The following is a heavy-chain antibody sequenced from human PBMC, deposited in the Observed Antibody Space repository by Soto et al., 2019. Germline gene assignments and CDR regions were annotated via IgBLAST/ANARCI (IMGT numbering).Heavy chain of an antibody. J-gene: IGHJ6*02. CDR1: GFTFSSYW. Sequence: GGSLRLSCAASGFTFSSYWMHWVRQAPGKGLVWVSRINSGGSTTSYADSVKGRFTISRDNAKNTLYLQMNSLRAEDTAVYYCARVGPYYYDSSGYQAYFYYGMDVWGQGTTVTVSS. CDR3: ARVGPYYYDSSGYQAYFYYGMDV. V-gene: IGHV3-74*01. CDR2: INSGGSTT. D-gene: IGHD3-22*01.